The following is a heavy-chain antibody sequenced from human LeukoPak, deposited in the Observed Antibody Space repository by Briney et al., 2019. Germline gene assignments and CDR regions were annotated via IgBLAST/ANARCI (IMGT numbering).Heavy chain of an antibody. J-gene: IGHJ4*02. CDR1: GFSFITYG. CDR3: AKDRSMTTVTPFDN. CDR2: IRYDGSNR. V-gene: IGHV3-30*02. Sequence: PGGSLRLSCAAPGFSFITYGIHWVRQAPGKGLEWVAFIRYDGSNRFYADSVRGRFTISRDNSKNTVYLQMNSLRAEDTAVYYCAKDRSMTTVTPFDNWGQGTLVAVSS. D-gene: IGHD4-17*01.